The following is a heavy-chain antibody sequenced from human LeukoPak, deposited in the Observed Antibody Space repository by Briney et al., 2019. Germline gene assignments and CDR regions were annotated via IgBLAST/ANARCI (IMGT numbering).Heavy chain of an antibody. CDR1: GGSISSSSYY. D-gene: IGHD2-15*01. J-gene: IGHJ4*02. Sequence: SGTLSLTCTVSGGSISSSSYYWGWIGQPPGKGLEWIGSIYYSGSTYYNPSLKSRVTISVDTSKNQFSLKLSSVTAADTAVYYCARHEVVVVVAATPEEYFDYWGQGTLVTVSS. CDR2: IYYSGST. V-gene: IGHV4-39*01. CDR3: ARHEVVVVVAATPEEYFDY.